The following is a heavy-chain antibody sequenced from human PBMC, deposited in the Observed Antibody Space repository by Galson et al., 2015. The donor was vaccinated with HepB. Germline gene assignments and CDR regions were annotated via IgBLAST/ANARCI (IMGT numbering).Heavy chain of an antibody. J-gene: IGHJ6*02. V-gene: IGHV3-33*01. D-gene: IGHD2-2*01. CDR2: IWYDGSNK. CDR3: ARDWLAARVYQLPDYYYGMDV. CDR1: GFTFSSYG. Sequence: SLRLSCAASGFTFSSYGMHWVRQAPGKGLEWVAVIWYDGSNKYYADSVKGRFAISRDNSKNTLYLQMNSLRAEDTAVYYRARDWLAARVYQLPDYYYGMDVWGQGTTVTVSS.